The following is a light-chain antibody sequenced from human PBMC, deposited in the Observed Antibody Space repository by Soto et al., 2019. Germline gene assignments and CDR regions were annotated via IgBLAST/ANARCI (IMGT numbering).Light chain of an antibody. CDR3: CSYADGNDFGVE. CDR1: RSDFGSYNL. J-gene: IGLJ2*01. CDR2: EGS. Sequence: QSALTQPASVSGSPGQSITISCTGTRSDFGSYNLVSWYQVHPDKAPKLIIYEGSKRPSRVSDRFSGSGSGNTASLTISGLQAEDEADYYCCSYADGNDFGVEFDGGTKLTVL. V-gene: IGLV2-23*03.